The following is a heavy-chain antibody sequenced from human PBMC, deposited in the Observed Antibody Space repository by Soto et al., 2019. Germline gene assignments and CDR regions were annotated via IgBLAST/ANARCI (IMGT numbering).Heavy chain of an antibody. V-gene: IGHV3-66*01. CDR2: IYSGGST. J-gene: IGHJ4*02. D-gene: IGHD6-13*01. Sequence: GGSLRLSCAASGFTFSSNYMSWVRQAPGKGLEWVSVIYSGGSTYYADSVKGRFTISRDNSKNTLYLQMNSLRAEDTAVYYCARAWRIAGPFDYWGQGTLVTVSS. CDR1: GFTFSSNY. CDR3: ARAWRIAGPFDY.